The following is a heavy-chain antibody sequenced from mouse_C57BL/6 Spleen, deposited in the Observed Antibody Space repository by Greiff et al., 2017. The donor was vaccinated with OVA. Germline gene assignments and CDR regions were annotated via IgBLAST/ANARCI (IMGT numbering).Heavy chain of an antibody. CDR2: IDPSDSYT. CDR1: GYTFTSYW. CDR3: ARSGAGTSPYFDY. J-gene: IGHJ2*01. Sequence: QVQLKQPGAELVMPGASVKLSCKASGYTFTSYWMHWVKQRPGQGLEWIGEIDPSDSYTNYNQKFKGKSTLTVDKSSSTAYMQLSSLTSEDSAVYYCARSGAGTSPYFDYWGQGTTLTVSS. D-gene: IGHD4-1*01. V-gene: IGHV1-69*01.